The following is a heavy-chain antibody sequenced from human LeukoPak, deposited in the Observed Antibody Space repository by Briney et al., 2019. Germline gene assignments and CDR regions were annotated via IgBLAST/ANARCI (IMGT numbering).Heavy chain of an antibody. CDR2: ISAYNGNT. V-gene: IGHV1-18*01. Sequence: ASVKVSCKASGYTFTSYGISWVRQAPGQGLEWMGWISAYNGNTNYAQKLQGRVTMTTDTSTSTAYMELRSLRSDDTAVYYCARARVYYDSSGYYYDYYYYYYMDVWGKGTTVTISS. CDR1: GYTFTSYG. CDR3: ARARVYYDSSGYYYDYYYYYYMDV. D-gene: IGHD3-22*01. J-gene: IGHJ6*03.